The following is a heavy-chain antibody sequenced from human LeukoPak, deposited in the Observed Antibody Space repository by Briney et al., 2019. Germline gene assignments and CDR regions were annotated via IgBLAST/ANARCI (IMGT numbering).Heavy chain of an antibody. J-gene: IGHJ4*02. Sequence: SETLSLTCGVYGGSFSGYYWTWIRQSPGMGLEWIGEIIHSGRTNYNPSLTGRVTISVDTSKNQFSLELSSVTAADTAVYYCARGILVTVYAAFDYWGQGTLVTVSS. CDR2: IIHSGRT. V-gene: IGHV4-34*01. CDR3: ARGILVTVYAAFDY. D-gene: IGHD2-8*01. CDR1: GGSFSGYY.